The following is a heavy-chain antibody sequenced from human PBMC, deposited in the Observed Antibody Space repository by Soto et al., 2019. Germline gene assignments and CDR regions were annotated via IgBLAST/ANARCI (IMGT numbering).Heavy chain of an antibody. V-gene: IGHV1-3*01. CDR2: INGGDGRT. Sequence: QVQLLQSGAEVRKPGASVKISCKASGYTFADYAIHWVRLAPGQSLEWMGWINGGDGRTRYSQNFQDRVTYTRDTSATTAYMELNSLSSEHTAVYYCAQSSGWYALHYWDQGTLVTVSS. CDR3: AQSSGWYALHY. J-gene: IGHJ4*02. CDR1: GYTFADYA. D-gene: IGHD6-19*01.